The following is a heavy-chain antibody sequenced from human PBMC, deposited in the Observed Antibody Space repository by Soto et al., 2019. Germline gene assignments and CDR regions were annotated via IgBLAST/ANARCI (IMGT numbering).Heavy chain of an antibody. CDR3: AKDGNPIPYLTGYYRLGWFDP. Sequence: GGSLRLSCAASGFTFSSYSMNWVRQAPGKGLEWVSSISSSSSYIYYADSVKGRFTISRDNAKNSLYLQMNSLRAEDTAVYYCAKDGNPIPYLTGYYRLGWFDPWGQGTLVIFSS. CDR2: ISSSSSYI. CDR1: GFTFSSYS. J-gene: IGHJ5*02. D-gene: IGHD3-9*01. V-gene: IGHV3-21*04.